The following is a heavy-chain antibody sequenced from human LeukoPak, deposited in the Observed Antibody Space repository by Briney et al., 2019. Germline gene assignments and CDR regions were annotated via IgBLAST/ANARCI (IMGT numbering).Heavy chain of an antibody. CDR2: ISSSGVSA. CDR1: GFTFSSYA. Sequence: GGSLRLSCAASGFTFSSYAMSWVRQAPGKGLEWVSGISSSGVSAYYADSVKGRFTISRDNSKNTLYLQMNSLRAEDTAVYYCAKGFTTGFDYWGQGTLVTVSS. V-gene: IGHV3-23*01. CDR3: AKGFTTGFDY. D-gene: IGHD3-3*01. J-gene: IGHJ4*02.